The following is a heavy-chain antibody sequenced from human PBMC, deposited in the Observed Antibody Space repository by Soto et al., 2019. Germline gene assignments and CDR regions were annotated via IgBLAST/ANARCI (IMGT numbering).Heavy chain of an antibody. Sequence: EVQLVQSGTEVTKPGESLKISCKGSGYSLGDQWIGWVRQMPGKGLEWMGIISLLDSDIRYSPSFQGQVNISADKSINTAYLQWSSLKASDTAVYYCARLAVRGLMGFFDHWGQGTLVTVSS. D-gene: IGHD3-10*01. V-gene: IGHV5-51*01. CDR3: ARLAVRGLMGFFDH. CDR2: ISLLDSDI. CDR1: GYSLGDQW. J-gene: IGHJ4*02.